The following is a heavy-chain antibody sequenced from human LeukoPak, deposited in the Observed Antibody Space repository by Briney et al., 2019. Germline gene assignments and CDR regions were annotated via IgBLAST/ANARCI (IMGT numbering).Heavy chain of an antibody. Sequence: PGGSLRLSCAASGFTFSSYGMHWVRQAPGKGLEWVAVISYDGSNKYYADSVKGRFTISRDNSKNTLYLQMNSLRAEDTAVYYCANQRSHYGDYGIDAFDIWGQGTMVTVSS. CDR1: GFTFSSYG. CDR2: ISYDGSNK. V-gene: IGHV3-30*18. J-gene: IGHJ3*02. D-gene: IGHD4-17*01. CDR3: ANQRSHYGDYGIDAFDI.